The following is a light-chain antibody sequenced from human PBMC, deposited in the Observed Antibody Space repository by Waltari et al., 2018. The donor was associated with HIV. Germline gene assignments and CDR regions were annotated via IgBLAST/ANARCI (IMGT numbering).Light chain of an antibody. CDR2: DAI. Sequence: QSALTQPASVSGSPGQSITISCTGTRSDVGGYSYVSWYQQHPGKAPKLIIHDAINRPSGVSSRFSGSKSGDTASLTISGLQAEDEAVYFCSPYTSSSVFFGGGTRLTVL. J-gene: IGLJ2*01. V-gene: IGLV2-14*03. CDR1: RSDVGGYSY. CDR3: SPYTSSSVF.